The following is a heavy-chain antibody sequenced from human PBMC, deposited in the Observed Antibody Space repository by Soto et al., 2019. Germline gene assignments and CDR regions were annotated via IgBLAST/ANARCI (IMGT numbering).Heavy chain of an antibody. J-gene: IGHJ4*02. V-gene: IGHV4-34*01. D-gene: IGHD3-22*01. CDR2: INHSGST. CDR3: ARVGPTYYYDSSGYLDY. CDR1: GGSFSGYY. Sequence: SETLSLTCAVYGGSFSGYYWSWIRQPPGKGLEWIGEINHSGSTNYNPSLKSRVTISVDTSKNQFSLKLSSVTAADTAVYYCARVGPTYYYDSSGYLDYWGQGTLVTVSS.